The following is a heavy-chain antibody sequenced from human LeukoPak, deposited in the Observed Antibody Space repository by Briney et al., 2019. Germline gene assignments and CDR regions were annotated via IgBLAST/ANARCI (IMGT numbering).Heavy chain of an antibody. CDR2: ISQSGRT. D-gene: IGHD3-22*01. Sequence: PSETLSLTCAVSGGSISSSYWWSWVHQPPGKGLEWIGEISQSGRTNYNPSLKSRVTISVDESKNQVSLKLSSVTAADTAVYYCARNGYYDSRGYAFDYWGQGTLVIVSS. CDR1: GGSISSSYW. J-gene: IGHJ4*02. V-gene: IGHV4-4*02. CDR3: ARNGYYDSRGYAFDY.